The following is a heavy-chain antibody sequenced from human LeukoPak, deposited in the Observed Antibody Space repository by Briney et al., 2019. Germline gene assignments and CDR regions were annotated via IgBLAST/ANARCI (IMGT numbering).Heavy chain of an antibody. CDR2: IRYDGSNK. V-gene: IGHV3-30*02. J-gene: IGHJ4*02. D-gene: IGHD2-21*01. CDR1: GFTFSSYG. CDR3: AKVICGGDCLNSVGY. Sequence: GVSLRLSCAASGFTFSSYGMHWVRQAPGKGLEWVAFIRYDGSNKYYADSVRGRFTISRDNSKNTLFLQMNSLRPEDTAVYYCAKVICGGDCLNSVGYWGQGTLVTVSS.